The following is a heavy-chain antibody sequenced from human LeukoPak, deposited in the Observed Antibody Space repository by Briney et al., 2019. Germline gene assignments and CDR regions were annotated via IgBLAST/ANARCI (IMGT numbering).Heavy chain of an antibody. V-gene: IGHV3-7*01. Sequence: GGSLRLSCAASGFTFSSYWMSWVRQAPGKGLEWVANIKQDGSEKYYVDSVKGRFTISRDNAKNSLYLQMNSLRAEDTAVYYCARETDTYMVRGVTGGFDYWGQGTLVTVSS. CDR2: IKQDGSEK. CDR1: GFTFSSYW. D-gene: IGHD3-10*01. CDR3: ARETDTYMVRGVTGGFDY. J-gene: IGHJ4*02.